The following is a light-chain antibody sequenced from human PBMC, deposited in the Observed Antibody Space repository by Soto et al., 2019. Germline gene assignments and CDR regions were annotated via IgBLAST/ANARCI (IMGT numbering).Light chain of an antibody. CDR1: TSNIGAVYH. CDR2: GDS. J-gene: IGLJ1*01. V-gene: IGLV1-40*01. CDR3: QSSDSRLSGSDV. Sequence: QSVLTQPPSVSGAPGQRVTISCTGGTSNIGAVYHLHWYQQLPGAAPKLPIFGDSNRPSGVPDRFSGSKSGTSASLAITGLQADDEADYYCQSSDSRLSGSDVFGTGTKVTVL.